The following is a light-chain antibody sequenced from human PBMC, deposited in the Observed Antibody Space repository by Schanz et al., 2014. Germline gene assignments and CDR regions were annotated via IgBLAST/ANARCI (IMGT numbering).Light chain of an antibody. Sequence: QSVLTQPPSASGSPGQSVTISCTGTSSDVGGYNFVSWYQQHPGKAPKLMIYEVTKRPSGVPDRFSGSKSGNTASLTVSGLQAEDEADYYCQSFDSSLTHRVFGGGTKLTVL. CDR1: SSDVGGYNF. J-gene: IGLJ3*02. CDR2: EVT. V-gene: IGLV2-8*01. CDR3: QSFDSSLTHRV.